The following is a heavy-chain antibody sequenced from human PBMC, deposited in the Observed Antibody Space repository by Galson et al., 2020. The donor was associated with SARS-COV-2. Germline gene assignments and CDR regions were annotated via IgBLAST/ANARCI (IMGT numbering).Heavy chain of an antibody. Sequence: GGSLRLSCSASGFTFDDYAMHWVRQVPGKGLEWISSISWNSGHIHYAASVKGRFTISRDNTNNSLFLQMNSLSVDDTAFYYCVKDWEPTGTYETYFESWGQGTLVTVSS. CDR1: GFTFDDYA. CDR2: ISWNSGHI. J-gene: IGHJ4*02. D-gene: IGHD1-26*01. CDR3: VKDWEPTGTYETYFES. V-gene: IGHV3-9*01.